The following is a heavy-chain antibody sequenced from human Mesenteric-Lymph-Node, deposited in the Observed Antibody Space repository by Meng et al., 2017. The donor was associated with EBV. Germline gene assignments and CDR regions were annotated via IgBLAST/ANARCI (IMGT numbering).Heavy chain of an antibody. CDR1: GFSRTTSGVG. Sequence: TVKELRPALGKPTHTLTLTCTFSGFSRTTSGVGVGRNRQPPGKAAAWLALIYWDDDKRYSPSLKGRLTITKDTSKNQVVLTMTNIDPMDTATYFCAHRPGVGAIDFDYWGQGTLVTVSS. CDR2: IYWDDDK. V-gene: IGHV2-5*02. J-gene: IGHJ4*02. CDR3: AHRPGVGAIDFDY. D-gene: IGHD1-26*01.